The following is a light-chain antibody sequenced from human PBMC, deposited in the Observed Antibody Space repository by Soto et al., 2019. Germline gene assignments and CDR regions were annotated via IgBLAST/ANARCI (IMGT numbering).Light chain of an antibody. J-gene: IGLJ1*01. CDR3: SAYTTSSALYV. Sequence: QSALTQPACVSGSPGQSITISCTEISSDVGEYQYVTWYQQHPGTAPKLIFYDVSNRPSGFSNRFSGSKSGSTASLTISGLQAEDEADYYCSAYTTSSALYVFGAGTKLTVL. CDR1: SSDVGEYQY. V-gene: IGLV2-14*03. CDR2: DVS.